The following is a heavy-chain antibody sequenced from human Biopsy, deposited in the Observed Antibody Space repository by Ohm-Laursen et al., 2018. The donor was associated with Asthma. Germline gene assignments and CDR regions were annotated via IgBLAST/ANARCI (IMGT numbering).Heavy chain of an antibody. CDR2: INAGNGNT. CDR3: ARVRKDYYDSSGLSGGWFDP. V-gene: IGHV1-3*01. CDR1: GYTFINYA. Sequence: GSSAKVSCKVSGYTFINYAIHWVRQAPGQRPEWMGWINAGNGNTKYSQKFQGRVTITRDTSATTAYMELSSLRSEDTAVYYCARVRKDYYDSSGLSGGWFDPWGQGTLVTVSS. D-gene: IGHD3-22*01. J-gene: IGHJ5*02.